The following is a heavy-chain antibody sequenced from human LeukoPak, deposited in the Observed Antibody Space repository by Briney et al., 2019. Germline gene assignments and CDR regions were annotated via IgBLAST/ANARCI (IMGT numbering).Heavy chain of an antibody. Sequence: SETPSLTCTVSGGSTSSYYWSWIRQPPGKGLEWIGYIYYSGSTNYSPSLKSRVTISVDTSKNQFSLKLSSVTAADTAVYYCAREVVSSSWWGGSEWFDPWGQGTLVTVSS. D-gene: IGHD6-13*01. J-gene: IGHJ5*02. CDR2: IYYSGST. CDR3: AREVVSSSWWGGSEWFDP. V-gene: IGHV4-59*01. CDR1: GGSTSSYY.